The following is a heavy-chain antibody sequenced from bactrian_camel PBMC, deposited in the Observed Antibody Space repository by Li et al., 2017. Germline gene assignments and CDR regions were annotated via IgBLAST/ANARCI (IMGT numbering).Heavy chain of an antibody. CDR1: GFPFEYSD. V-gene: IGHV3S55*01. D-gene: IGHD6*01. J-gene: IGHJ4*01. Sequence: VQLVESGGGSVQAGGSLRPSCTASGFPFEYSDLGWFRQAPGKSREGVAAIDSGGSTTYTDSVKARFAISKDNTKNTLYLRMNSLKPEDTACTTVRQLDRELTVVAGDVGITTGARGPRSPSP. CDR3: RQLDRELTVVAGDVGITT. CDR2: IDSGGST.